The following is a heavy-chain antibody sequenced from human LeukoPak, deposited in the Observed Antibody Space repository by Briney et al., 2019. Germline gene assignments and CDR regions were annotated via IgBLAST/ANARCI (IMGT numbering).Heavy chain of an antibody. CDR2: ISLSGST. CDR1: CGSSRGYY. CDR3: ARHRYSSGWYDYYYMDV. Sequence: DTLSPTCALCCGSSRGYYWRSIRPPPRVGLVLSGEISLSGSTNYNPSLKSRVTISVDTSKNQFSLKLSSVTAADTAVYYCARHRYSSGWYDYYYMDVWGKGTTVTISS. D-gene: IGHD6-19*01. V-gene: IGHV4-34*01. J-gene: IGHJ6*03.